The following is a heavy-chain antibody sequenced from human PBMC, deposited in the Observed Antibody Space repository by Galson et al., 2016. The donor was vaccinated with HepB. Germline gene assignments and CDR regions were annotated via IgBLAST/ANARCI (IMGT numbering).Heavy chain of an antibody. V-gene: IGHV1-8*01. Sequence: SVKVSCKASGYTFTSYDINWVRQAAGQGLEWMGWMNPNRGKIGYAQNFQGRVTMTKNTYISTAYMELRSLRFDDTAVYYCARDGYMTGGSSYDYWGQGTLVTVSS. CDR3: ARDGYMTGGSSYDY. CDR1: GYTFTSYD. CDR2: MNPNRGKI. J-gene: IGHJ4*02. D-gene: IGHD6-6*01.